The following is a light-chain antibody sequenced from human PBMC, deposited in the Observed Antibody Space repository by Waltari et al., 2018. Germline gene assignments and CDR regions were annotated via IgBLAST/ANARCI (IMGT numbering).Light chain of an antibody. CDR2: DVN. Sequence: QSALTQPASVSGSPGQSITISCTGTSSDVGGYNYVSWYQQYPGKAPKLMIYDVNKRPSGFSNRFAGSKSGNTASLTIAGLQAEDEADYYCSSYTSSSTLVFGGGTKLTVL. CDR3: SSYTSSSTLV. J-gene: IGLJ3*02. V-gene: IGLV2-14*03. CDR1: SSDVGGYNY.